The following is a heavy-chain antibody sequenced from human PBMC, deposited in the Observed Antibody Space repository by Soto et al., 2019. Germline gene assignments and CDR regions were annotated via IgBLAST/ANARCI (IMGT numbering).Heavy chain of an antibody. CDR2: IYYSGST. V-gene: IGHV4-59*08. D-gene: IGHD3-10*01. J-gene: IGHJ5*02. Sequence: ASETLSLTCTVSGGSISSYYWSWIRQPPGKGQEWIGYIYYSGSTNYNPSLKSRVTISVDTSKNQFSLKLSSVTAADTAVYYCASLYGSGSYGSWFDPWGQGTLVTVSS. CDR3: ASLYGSGSYGSWFDP. CDR1: GGSISSYY.